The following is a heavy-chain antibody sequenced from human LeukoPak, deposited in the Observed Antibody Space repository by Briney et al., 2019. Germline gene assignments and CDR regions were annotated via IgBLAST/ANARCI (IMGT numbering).Heavy chain of an antibody. CDR2: INTNDGNT. D-gene: IGHD3-22*01. Sequence: GASVKVSCKISGGSFRTYPISWVRQAPGQGLEWMGWINTNDGNTKYAQRFQGRVTMTTDTSTNTAYMELRSLISDDTAVYYCARDQGYYDSRGYYSMWFDPWGQGTLVTVSS. J-gene: IGHJ5*02. CDR1: GGSFRTYP. CDR3: ARDQGYYDSRGYYSMWFDP. V-gene: IGHV1-18*01.